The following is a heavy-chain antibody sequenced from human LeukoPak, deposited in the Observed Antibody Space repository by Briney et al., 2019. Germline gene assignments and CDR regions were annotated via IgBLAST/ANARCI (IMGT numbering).Heavy chain of an antibody. CDR1: GFTFSSFA. CDR3: ARDEQQLVFSYFDY. J-gene: IGHJ4*02. Sequence: GRSLRLSCVASGFTFSSFAMHWVRRAPGKGLEWVAVISYDGSNKYYADSVKGRFTISRDNSKNTLSLQMNSLRAEDTAVYYCARDEQQLVFSYFDYWGQGTLVTVSS. V-gene: IGHV3-30*04. CDR2: ISYDGSNK. D-gene: IGHD6-13*01.